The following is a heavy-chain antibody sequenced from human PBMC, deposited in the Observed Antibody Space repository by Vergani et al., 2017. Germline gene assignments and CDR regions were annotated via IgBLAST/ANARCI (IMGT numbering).Heavy chain of an antibody. J-gene: IGHJ5*02. CDR2: ISSSGSTI. V-gene: IGHV3-11*01. CDR3: ARITYYDFWSGHGRWFDP. Sequence: QVQLVESGGGLVKPGGSLRLSCAASGFTFSDYYMSWIRQAPGKGLEWVSYISSSGSTINYADSVKGRFTIARDNAMNSLYLQMNSLRAEDTAVYYCARITYYDFWSGHGRWFDPWGQGTLVTVSS. D-gene: IGHD3-3*01. CDR1: GFTFSDYY.